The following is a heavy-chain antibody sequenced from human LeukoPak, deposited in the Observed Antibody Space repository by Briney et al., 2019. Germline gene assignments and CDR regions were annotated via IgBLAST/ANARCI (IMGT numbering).Heavy chain of an antibody. D-gene: IGHD3-16*01. CDR1: GFTFSSYW. V-gene: IGHV3-74*01. CDR3: ARVGPGLMAF. Sequence: GGPLRLSCAASGFTFSSYWMHWVRQAPGKGLVWVSRINGDESSTSYADSVKGRFTISRDNARNTLYLQMSSLRVEDTAVYYCARVGPGLMAFWGQGTLVTVSS. J-gene: IGHJ1*01. CDR2: INGDESST.